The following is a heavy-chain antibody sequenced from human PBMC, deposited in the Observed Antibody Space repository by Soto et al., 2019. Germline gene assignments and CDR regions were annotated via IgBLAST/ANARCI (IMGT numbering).Heavy chain of an antibody. CDR2: ISGSGGST. V-gene: IGHV3-23*01. CDR3: AKDDPYDILTGHMSYYYYGMDV. Sequence: PGGSLRLSCAASGFTFSSYAMSWVRQAPGKGLEWVSAISGSGGSTYYADSVKGRFTISRDNSKNTLYLQMNSLRAEDTAVYYCAKDDPYDILTGHMSYYYYGMDVWGQGTTVTVSS. CDR1: GFTFSSYA. D-gene: IGHD3-9*01. J-gene: IGHJ6*02.